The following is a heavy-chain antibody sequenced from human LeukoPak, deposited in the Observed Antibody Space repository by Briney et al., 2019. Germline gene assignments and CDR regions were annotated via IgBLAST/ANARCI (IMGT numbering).Heavy chain of an antibody. D-gene: IGHD2-2*01. CDR1: GFTFDDYG. V-gene: IGHV3-20*04. CDR2: INWNGGST. J-gene: IGHJ4*02. Sequence: GGSLRLSCAASGFTFDDYGMSWVRQAPGKGLEWVSGINWNGGSTGYADSVKGRFTISRDNAKNSLYLQMNSLRAEDTAVYYCARAIEPFYCSSTSCPFDYWGQGTLVTVSS. CDR3: ARAIEPFYCSSTSCPFDY.